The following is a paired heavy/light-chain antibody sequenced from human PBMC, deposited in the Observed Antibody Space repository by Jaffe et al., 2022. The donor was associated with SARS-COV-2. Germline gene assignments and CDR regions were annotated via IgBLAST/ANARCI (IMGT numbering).Heavy chain of an antibody. J-gene: IGHJ4*02. D-gene: IGHD3-16*01. CDR1: GGSISTTNYY. CDR3: ARPTWMIKDYFDS. Sequence: QLQLQESGPGVVKPSETLSLTCTVSGGSISTTNYYWGWIRQPPGKGLEWIGSIHNSGSAYYNPSLESRVTISVDTSKNQFSLKVNSVTAADTAIYYCARPTWMIKDYFDSWGQGTLVTVSS. V-gene: IGHV4-39*01. CDR2: IHNSGSA.
Light chain of an antibody. CDR3: QQYSNSVYS. Sequence: EIVLTQSPGTLSLSPGQRATLSCRASQSVSRNYLAWYQQKPGQAPRLLISGASSRATGIPDRFSGSGSGTDFTLTISRLEPEDFAVYYCQQYSNSVYSFGQGTKLEIK. CDR1: QSVSRNY. J-gene: IGKJ2*03. V-gene: IGKV3-20*01. CDR2: GAS.